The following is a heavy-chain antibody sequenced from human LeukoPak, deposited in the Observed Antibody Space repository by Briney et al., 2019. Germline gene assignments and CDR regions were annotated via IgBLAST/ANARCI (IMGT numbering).Heavy chain of an antibody. V-gene: IGHV3-21*01. Sequence: GGSLRLSCAASGLTFSSYGMTWVRQAPGKGLEWVSSISSSSSYIYYADSVKGRFTISRDNAKNSLYLQMNSLRAEDTAVYYCARVWEYYYGSGTYYYYYYMDVWGKGTTVTVSS. D-gene: IGHD3-10*01. J-gene: IGHJ6*03. CDR2: ISSSSSYI. CDR1: GLTFSSYG. CDR3: ARVWEYYYGSGTYYYYYYMDV.